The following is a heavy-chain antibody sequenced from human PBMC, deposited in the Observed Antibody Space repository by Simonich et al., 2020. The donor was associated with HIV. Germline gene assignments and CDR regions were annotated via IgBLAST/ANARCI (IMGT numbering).Heavy chain of an antibody. D-gene: IGHD1-26*01. Sequence: QVQLVQSGTEVKKPGTSVKVSCKASGYTFTSYGISWVRQAPGQGLEWMGWITAYKGKTNYAQMLQGRVTMTTDTSTSTAYMDLRSLRSDDTAVYYCARSLAGVGATQGWFDPWGQGTLVAVSS. J-gene: IGHJ5*02. V-gene: IGHV1-18*01. CDR1: GYTFTSYG. CDR3: ARSLAGVGATQGWFDP. CDR2: ITAYKGKT.